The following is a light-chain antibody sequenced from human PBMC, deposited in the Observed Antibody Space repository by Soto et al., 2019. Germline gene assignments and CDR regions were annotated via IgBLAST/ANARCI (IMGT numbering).Light chain of an antibody. CDR1: QDISNY. CDR3: QQYDNLPLT. CDR2: DAS. V-gene: IGKV1-33*01. Sequence: DMPMTRSPSTLPASVGDRVTITCQASQDISNYLNWYQQKPGKAPKLLIYDASNLETGVLSRFSGSGSGTDFTFTISSLQPEDIATYYCQQYDNLPLTFGGGTKVDI. J-gene: IGKJ4*01.